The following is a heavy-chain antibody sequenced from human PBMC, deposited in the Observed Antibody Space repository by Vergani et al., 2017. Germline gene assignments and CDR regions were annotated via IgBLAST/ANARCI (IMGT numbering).Heavy chain of an antibody. V-gene: IGHV4-61*02. D-gene: IGHD3-10*01. J-gene: IGHJ4*02. CDR3: AREKHGVRFGELSAFDY. CDR2: IYTSGST. Sequence: QVQLQESGPGLVKPSQTLSLTCTVSGGSISSGSYYWSWIRQPAGKGLEWIGRIYTSGSTNYNPSLKSRVTISVDTSKDQFSLKLSSVTAADTAVYYCAREKHGVRFGELSAFDYWGQGTLVTVSS. CDR1: GGSISSGSYY.